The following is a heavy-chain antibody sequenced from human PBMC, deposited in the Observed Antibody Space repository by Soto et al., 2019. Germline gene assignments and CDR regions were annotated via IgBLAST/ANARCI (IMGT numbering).Heavy chain of an antibody. J-gene: IGHJ5*02. V-gene: IGHV1-46*03. D-gene: IGHD3-10*01. CDR2: INPSGGST. Sequence: ASVKVSCKASGYTFTSYYMHWVRQAPGQGLEWMGIINPSGGSTSYAQKFQGRVTMTRDTSTSTVYMELSSLRSEDTAVYYCASLAGYGSGSYSWFDPWGQGTLVTVSS. CDR3: ASLAGYGSGSYSWFDP. CDR1: GYTFTSYY.